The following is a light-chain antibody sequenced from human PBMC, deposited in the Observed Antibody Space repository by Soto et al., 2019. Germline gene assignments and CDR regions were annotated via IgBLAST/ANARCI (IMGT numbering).Light chain of an antibody. Sequence: EIVLTQSPATLSLSPGERATLSCRASQSVTSYLAWYQQKPGQAPRLLIYDASNRATGISARFSGSGSGADFTLTISSLEPEDFAVYYCQQRSTWPITFGQGTRLEIK. V-gene: IGKV3-11*01. CDR3: QQRSTWPIT. CDR2: DAS. CDR1: QSVTSY. J-gene: IGKJ5*01.